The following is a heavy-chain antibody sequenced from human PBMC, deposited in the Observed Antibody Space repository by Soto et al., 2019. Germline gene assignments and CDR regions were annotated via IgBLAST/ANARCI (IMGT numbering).Heavy chain of an antibody. CDR1: GFTFSSYA. CDR3: AKDLPGSYGYPYYYYYMDV. V-gene: IGHV3-23*01. D-gene: IGHD5-18*01. Sequence: GGSLRLSCAASGFTFSSYAMSWVRQAPGKGLEWVSAISGSGGSTYYADSVKGRFTISRDNSKNTLYLQMNSLRAEDTAVYYCAKDLPGSYGYPYYYYYMDVWGKGTTVTVSS. J-gene: IGHJ6*03. CDR2: ISGSGGST.